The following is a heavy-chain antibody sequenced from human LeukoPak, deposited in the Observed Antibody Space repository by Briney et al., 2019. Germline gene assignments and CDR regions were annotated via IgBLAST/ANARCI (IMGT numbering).Heavy chain of an antibody. CDR3: ARDSGSYSYDAFDI. V-gene: IGHV3-7*03. CDR1: GFTFSSYW. D-gene: IGHD1-26*01. J-gene: IGHJ3*02. CDR2: IKQDGSEK. Sequence: GGSLRLSCAASGFTFSSYWMSWVRQAPGKGLEWVANIKQDGSEKYYVDSVKGRFTISRDNAKNSLYLQMNSLRAEDTAVYYCARDSGSYSYDAFDIWGQGTMVTVSS.